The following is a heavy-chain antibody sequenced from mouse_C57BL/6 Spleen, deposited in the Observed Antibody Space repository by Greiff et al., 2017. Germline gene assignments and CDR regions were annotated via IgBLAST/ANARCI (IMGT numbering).Heavy chain of an antibody. J-gene: IGHJ3*01. CDR2: INPNNGGT. CDR1: GYTFTDYN. D-gene: IGHD2-3*01. CDR3: ARDGMGAWFAY. V-gene: IGHV1-22*01. Sequence: VQLQQSGPELVKPGASVKMSCKASGYTFTDYNMHWVKQSHGKSLEWVGYINPNNGGTSYNQKFKGKATLTVNKSSSTAYMELRSLTSEDSAVYYCARDGMGAWFAYWGQGTLVTVSA.